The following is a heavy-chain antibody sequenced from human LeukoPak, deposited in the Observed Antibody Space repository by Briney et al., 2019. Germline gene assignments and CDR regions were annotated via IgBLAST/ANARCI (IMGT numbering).Heavy chain of an antibody. J-gene: IGHJ1*01. V-gene: IGHV4-39*02. CDR2: AYSSGNT. CDR3: ARSPNLVVVVVPVPSYFDI. CDR1: GASISGSDYY. D-gene: IGHD2-21*01. Sequence: PSETLSLTCALSGASISGSDYYWGWIRQSPGKGLEWIGSAYSSGNTFYNPSLKSRVAMSVDTSKNHFSLDLASVTASDTAVYYCARSPNLVVVVVPVPSYFDIWGQGTPVTVSS.